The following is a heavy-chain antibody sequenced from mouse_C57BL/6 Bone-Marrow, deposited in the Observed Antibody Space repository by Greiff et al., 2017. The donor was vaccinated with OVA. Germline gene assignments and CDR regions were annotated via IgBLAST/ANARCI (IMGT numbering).Heavy chain of an antibody. Sequence: QVQLQQPGAELVKPGASVKLSCKASGYTFTSYWMHWVKQRPGQGLEWIGMIHPNSGSTNYNEKFKSKATLTVDKSSSTAYMQLSSLTSEDSAVYYCAGYSDYYAMDYWGQGTSVTVSS. D-gene: IGHD2-12*01. J-gene: IGHJ4*01. CDR2: IHPNSGST. CDR3: AGYSDYYAMDY. V-gene: IGHV1-64*01. CDR1: GYTFTSYW.